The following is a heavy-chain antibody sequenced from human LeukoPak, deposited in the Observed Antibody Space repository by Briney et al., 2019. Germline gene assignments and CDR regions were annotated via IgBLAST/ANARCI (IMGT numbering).Heavy chain of an antibody. CDR1: GFSFSTYA. J-gene: IGHJ3*02. D-gene: IGHD6-6*01. V-gene: IGHV3-21*01. CDR2: ISNGAGYT. Sequence: GGSLRLSCVASGFSFSTYALNWLRQAPGKGLEWVACISNGAGYTYYADSVKGRFTVSRDNAKNSLYLQLTGLRDEDTAVYYCARIYSSSSSRGAFDIWGQGTMVTVSS. CDR3: ARIYSSSSSRGAFDI.